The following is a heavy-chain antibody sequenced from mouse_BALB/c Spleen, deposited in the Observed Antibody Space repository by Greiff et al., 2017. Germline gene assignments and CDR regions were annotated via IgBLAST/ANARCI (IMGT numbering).Heavy chain of an antibody. CDR2: IWGDGST. Sequence: QVQLKESGPGLVAPSQSLSITCTVSGFSLTGYGVNWVRQPPGQGLEWLGMIWGDGSTDYNSALISRLSISKDNSKSQVFLKMNSLQTDDTSRYYCARGITTATNAMDYWGQGTSVTVSS. V-gene: IGHV2-6-7*01. CDR3: ARGITTATNAMDY. D-gene: IGHD1-2*01. J-gene: IGHJ4*01. CDR1: GFSLTGYG.